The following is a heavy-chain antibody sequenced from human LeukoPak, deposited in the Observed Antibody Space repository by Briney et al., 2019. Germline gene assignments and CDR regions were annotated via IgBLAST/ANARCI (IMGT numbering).Heavy chain of an antibody. CDR1: GGSFSGYY. D-gene: IGHD4-17*01. CDR2: INHSGST. V-gene: IGHV4-34*01. CDR3: ARIHDYGDYAFDR. J-gene: IGHJ4*02. Sequence: SETLSLTCAVYGGSFSGYYWSWIRQPPGKGLEWIGEINHSGSTNYNPSLKSRVTISVDTSKNQFSLKLSSVTAADTAVYYCARIHDYGDYAFDRWGQGTLVTVSS.